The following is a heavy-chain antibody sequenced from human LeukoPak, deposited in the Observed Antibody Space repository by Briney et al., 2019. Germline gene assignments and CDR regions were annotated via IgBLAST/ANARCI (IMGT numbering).Heavy chain of an antibody. CDR3: ARDGIQVPDTFDY. CDR1: GFTFNRYA. V-gene: IGHV3-23*01. CDR2: ISNGGDNRDNT. Sequence: GGSLRLSCAASGFTFNRYAMTWVRPAPGKGLQWVSTISNGGDNRDNTYYADSVKGRFTVSRDNSKNTVHLQMNSLRAEDTAVYYCARDGIQVPDTFDYWGLGTLVTVSS. D-gene: IGHD1-1*01. J-gene: IGHJ4*02.